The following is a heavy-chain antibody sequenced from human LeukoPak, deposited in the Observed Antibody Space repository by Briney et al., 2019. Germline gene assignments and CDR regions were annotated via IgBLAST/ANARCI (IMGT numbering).Heavy chain of an antibody. CDR2: IYSGGSA. CDR3: ARDASRYYFDY. D-gene: IGHD6-13*01. J-gene: IGHJ4*02. Sequence: GGSLRLSCAASGFTVSSNYMSWVRQAPGKGLEWVTVIYSGGSAYYADSVKGRFTISRDNSKNTLYLQMNSLRAEDTAVYYCARDASRYYFDYWGQGTLVTVSS. V-gene: IGHV3-66*01. CDR1: GFTVSSNY.